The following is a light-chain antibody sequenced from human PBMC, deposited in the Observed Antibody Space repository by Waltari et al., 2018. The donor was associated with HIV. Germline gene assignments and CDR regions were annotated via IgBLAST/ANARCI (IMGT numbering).Light chain of an antibody. CDR2: DAS. J-gene: IGKJ2*01. CDR3: QQYNSDFYT. CDR1: QDINNT. V-gene: IGKV1-13*02. Sequence: AIQLTQSPSSLSASVGDRVTITCRASQDINNTLAWYQQKPGKPPNLLIYDASTLQSGVPSTFSGSGSGTDFTLTISSLRPADFATYYCQQYNSDFYTFGQGTKLEIK.